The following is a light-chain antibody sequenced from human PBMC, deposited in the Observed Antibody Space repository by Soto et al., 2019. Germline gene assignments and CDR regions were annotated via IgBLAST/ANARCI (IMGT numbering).Light chain of an antibody. CDR3: QQYNSYS. Sequence: DIQMTQSPSTLSASVGDRVTITCRASQSISSWLAWYQQKPGTAPKVLIHHASNLQSGVPSRFSGSGSGTEFTLTISSLQPDDFATYYCQQYNSYSFGQGTKVDIK. CDR1: QSISSW. CDR2: HAS. J-gene: IGKJ1*01. V-gene: IGKV1-5*01.